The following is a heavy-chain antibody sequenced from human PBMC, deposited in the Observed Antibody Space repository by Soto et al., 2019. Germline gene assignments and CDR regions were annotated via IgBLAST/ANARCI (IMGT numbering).Heavy chain of an antibody. Sequence: LSLSCAASGFTFSSYAMSWVCQAPGKRLEWVSAISGSGGSTYYADSVKGRFTISRDNSKNTLYLQMNSLRAEDTAVYYCAKADICSGGSCYIYFDYWGQGTLVTVSS. J-gene: IGHJ4*02. CDR1: GFTFSSYA. D-gene: IGHD2-15*01. V-gene: IGHV3-23*01. CDR3: AKADICSGGSCYIYFDY. CDR2: ISGSGGST.